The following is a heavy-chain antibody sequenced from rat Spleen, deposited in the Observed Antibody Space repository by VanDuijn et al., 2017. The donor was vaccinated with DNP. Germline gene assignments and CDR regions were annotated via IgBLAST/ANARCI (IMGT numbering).Heavy chain of an antibody. J-gene: IGHJ2*01. CDR2: ISYDGSRS. V-gene: IGHV5-7*01. CDR3: AKDAFDY. Sequence: EVRLMESGGGLVQPGRSLTLSCAASGFTFSDYAMAWVRQAPKKGLEWVATISYDGSRSYYRESVKGRFTISRDNGKGTLYLQMESLRSEDTATYYCAKDAFDYWGQGVMVTVSS. CDR1: GFTFSDYA.